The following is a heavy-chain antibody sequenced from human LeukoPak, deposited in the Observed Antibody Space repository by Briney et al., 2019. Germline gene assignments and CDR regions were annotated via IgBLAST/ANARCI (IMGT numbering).Heavy chain of an antibody. Sequence: PGGSLRLSCAASGFXFSDYYISWIRQAPGKGLEWVSYISSSSSYTNYADSVKGRFTISRDNAKNSLYLQMNSLRAEDTAVYYCARDTSDSSSTSRQNWFDPWGQGTLVTVSS. CDR1: GFXFSDYY. CDR3: ARDTSDSSSTSRQNWFDP. J-gene: IGHJ5*02. V-gene: IGHV3-11*05. D-gene: IGHD2-2*01. CDR2: ISSSSSYT.